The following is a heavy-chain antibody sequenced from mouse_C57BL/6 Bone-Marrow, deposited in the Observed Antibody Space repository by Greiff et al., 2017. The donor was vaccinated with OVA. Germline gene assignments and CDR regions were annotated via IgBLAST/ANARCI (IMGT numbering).Heavy chain of an antibody. Sequence: DVMLVESGGDLVKPGGSLKLSCAASGFTFSSYGMSWVRQTPDKRLEWVATISSGGSYTYYTDSVKGRFTISGDNAKNTLYLQMSSLKSEDTAMYYCARHGRFAYWGQGTLVTVSA. CDR2: ISSGGSYT. CDR3: ARHGRFAY. J-gene: IGHJ3*01. V-gene: IGHV5-6*02. D-gene: IGHD4-1*01. CDR1: GFTFSSYG.